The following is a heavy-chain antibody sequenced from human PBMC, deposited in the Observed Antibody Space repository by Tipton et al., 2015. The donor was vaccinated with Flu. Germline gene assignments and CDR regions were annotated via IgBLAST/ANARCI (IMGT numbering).Heavy chain of an antibody. CDR3: ARRIFCGSVTCHGKIFFDY. V-gene: IGHV3-23*01. D-gene: IGHD2-2*01. CDR2: ISASNGAT. CDR1: GFNFNNYA. J-gene: IGHJ4*02. Sequence: SLRLSCAASGFNFNNYAMTWVRQAPGKGLEWVSLISASNGATYYADSVRGRFSISRDDSKNTFYLQMDYLRADDTAVYYCARRIFCGSVTCHGKIFFDYWGQGTLVTVSS.